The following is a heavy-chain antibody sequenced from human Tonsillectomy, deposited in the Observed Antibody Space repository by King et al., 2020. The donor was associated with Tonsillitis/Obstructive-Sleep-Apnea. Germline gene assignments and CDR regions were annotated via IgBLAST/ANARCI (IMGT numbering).Heavy chain of an antibody. CDR1: GGTFSSYA. J-gene: IGHJ5*02. CDR2: IIPILGIA. Sequence: QLVQSGAEVKKPGSSVKVSCKASGGTFSSYAISWVRQAPGQGLEWMGGIIPILGIANYAQKFQGRVTITADKSTSTAYMELSSLRSEDTAVYYCARDKARYCSGGSCYSYNWFDPWGQGTLVTVSS. D-gene: IGHD2-15*01. V-gene: IGHV1-69*10. CDR3: ARDKARYCSGGSCYSYNWFDP.